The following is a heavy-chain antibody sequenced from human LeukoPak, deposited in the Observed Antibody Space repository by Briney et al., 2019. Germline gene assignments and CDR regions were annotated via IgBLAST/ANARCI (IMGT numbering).Heavy chain of an antibody. CDR1: GGSISSYY. V-gene: IGHV4-59*08. CDR2: IYYSGST. J-gene: IGHJ4*02. D-gene: IGHD2-15*01. CDR3: ARSYSYYFDY. Sequence: SETLSLTCTVSGGSISSYYWSWIRQPPGKRLEWIGYIYYSGSTNYNPSLKSRVTISVDTSKNQFSLKLSSVTAADTAVYYCARSYSYYFDYWGQGTLVTVSS.